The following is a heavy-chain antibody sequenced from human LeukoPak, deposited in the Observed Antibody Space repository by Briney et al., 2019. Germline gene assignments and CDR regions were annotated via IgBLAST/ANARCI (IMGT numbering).Heavy chain of an antibody. J-gene: IGHJ5*02. CDR2: INSDGSRT. Sequence: GGSLRLSCAASGFTFYNSGMGWVRQAPGKGLVWVSRINSDGSRTSYANSVKGRFSISRDNAKNTVYLQMNSLRAEDTAVYYCARELVVAGGTNWFDPWGQGTLVTVSS. D-gene: IGHD6-19*01. V-gene: IGHV3-74*01. CDR1: GFTFYNSG. CDR3: ARELVVAGGTNWFDP.